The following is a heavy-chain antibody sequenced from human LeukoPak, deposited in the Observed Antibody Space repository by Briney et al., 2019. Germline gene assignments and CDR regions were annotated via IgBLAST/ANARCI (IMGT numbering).Heavy chain of an antibody. CDR2: ISSSSSTI. V-gene: IGHV3-48*01. CDR1: GLTFCSYS. Sequence: GGSLRLSCAASGLTFCSYSVNWVRRAPGKGLEWVSYISSSSSTIYYADSVKGRFTISRDNAKNSLHLQMNSLTAEDAAVYYCARGNEQDYGDYDGRYYFDYWGQGTLVTVSS. J-gene: IGHJ4*02. D-gene: IGHD4-17*01. CDR3: ARGNEQDYGDYDGRYYFDY.